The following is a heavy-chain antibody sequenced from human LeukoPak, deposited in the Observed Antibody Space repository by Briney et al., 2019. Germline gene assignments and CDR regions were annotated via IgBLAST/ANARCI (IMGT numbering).Heavy chain of an antibody. CDR2: IIPIFGTA. CDR1: GGTFSSYA. Sequence: SVTVSCTASGGTFSSYAISWVRQAPGQGLEWMGGIIPIFGTANYAQKFQGGVTITADESTSTAYMELSSLRSEDTAVYYCARTTYCGGDCYSYFDYWGQGTLVTVSS. CDR3: ARTTYCGGDCYSYFDY. J-gene: IGHJ4*02. V-gene: IGHV1-69*13. D-gene: IGHD2-21*02.